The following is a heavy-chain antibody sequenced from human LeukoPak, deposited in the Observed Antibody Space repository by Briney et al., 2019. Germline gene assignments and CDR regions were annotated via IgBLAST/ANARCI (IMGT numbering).Heavy chain of an antibody. V-gene: IGHV4-39*01. D-gene: IGHD2/OR15-2a*01. J-gene: IGHJ5*02. CDR3: ARLLSPGWFDP. CDR2: VYYSGNT. Sequence: PSETLSLTCDVSGGSISSSNWWAWIRQPPGKGLEWIANVYYSGNTYYNSSLKSRVTISADTSKNQFSLNLRSVTAADTAVYYCARLLSPGWFDPWGQGTPVTVSS. CDR1: GGSISSSNW.